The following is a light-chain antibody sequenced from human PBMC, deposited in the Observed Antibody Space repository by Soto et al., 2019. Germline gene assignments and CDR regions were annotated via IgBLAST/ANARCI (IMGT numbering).Light chain of an antibody. CDR2: GAS. V-gene: IGKV3-20*01. Sequence: IVLTQSPGTLSLSPGERTTLSCRASQSISRYLAWYQQKPGQGPRLLIYGASNRATGTPDRFSGSGSGTDLTLTINRLEPEDFALYYCQQYGSSPPTFGQGTKVEIK. CDR3: QQYGSSPPT. J-gene: IGKJ1*01. CDR1: QSISRY.